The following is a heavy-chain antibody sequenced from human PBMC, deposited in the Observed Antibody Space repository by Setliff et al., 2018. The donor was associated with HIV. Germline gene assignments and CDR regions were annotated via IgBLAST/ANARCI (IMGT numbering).Heavy chain of an antibody. CDR3: AHKSIQLWSYDAFDI. CDR1: GFSLSTSGVG. V-gene: IGHV2-5*02. J-gene: IGHJ3*02. D-gene: IGHD5-18*01. CDR2: IYWDDDK. Sequence: SGPTLVNPTQTITLTCTFSGFSLSTSGVGVGWSRQPPGKALEWLALIYWDDDKRYSPSLRSRLTITKDTSKNQVVLTMTNMDPVDTATYYCAHKSIQLWSYDAFDIWGQGTMVTVSS.